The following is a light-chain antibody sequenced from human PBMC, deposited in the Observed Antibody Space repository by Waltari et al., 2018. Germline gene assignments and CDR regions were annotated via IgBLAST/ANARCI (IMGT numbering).Light chain of an antibody. CDR2: DAS. CDR3: QQRSNWLSIT. CDR1: QSVSSY. J-gene: IGKJ5*01. Sequence: EIVLPPSPATLSLSPGEIATLSCRASQSVSSYLAWYQQKPGQAPRLLIYDASNRATGIPARFSGSGSGTDFTLTISSLEPEDFAVYYCQQRSNWLSITFGQGTRLEIK. V-gene: IGKV3-11*01.